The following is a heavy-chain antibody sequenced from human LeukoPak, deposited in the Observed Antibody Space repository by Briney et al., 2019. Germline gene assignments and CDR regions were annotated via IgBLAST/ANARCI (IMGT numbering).Heavy chain of an antibody. J-gene: IGHJ6*03. CDR3: ARDGSSSSYYYYYYMDV. D-gene: IGHD6-6*01. CDR2: INPSGGST. CDR1: GYTFTSCY. Sequence: ASVKVSCKASGYTFTSCYMHWVRQAPGQGLEWMGIINPSGGSTSYAQKFQGRVTTTRDTSTSTVYMELSSLRSEDTAVYYCARDGSSSSYYYYYYMDVWGKGTTVTVSS. V-gene: IGHV1-46*01.